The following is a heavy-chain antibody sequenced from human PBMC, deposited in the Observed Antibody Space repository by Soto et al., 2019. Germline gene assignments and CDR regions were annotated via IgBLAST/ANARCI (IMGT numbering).Heavy chain of an antibody. CDR3: ARLVYDTRLNYMYFDF. CDR2: IFHDGTA. Sequence: SETLSLTCAVYGGSFSGNWWTWVRQTPQRGLEYIGEIFHDGTANYYPSFERRVAISVDTSKNQFSLKLTSVTAADTAIYFCARLVYDTRLNYMYFDFWGQGALVTVSS. D-gene: IGHD3-10*01. J-gene: IGHJ4*02. CDR1: GGSFSGNW. V-gene: IGHV4-34*12.